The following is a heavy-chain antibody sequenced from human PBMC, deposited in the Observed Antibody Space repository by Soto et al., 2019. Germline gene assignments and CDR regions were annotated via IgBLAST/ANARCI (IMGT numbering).Heavy chain of an antibody. Sequence: QVQLQESGPGLVKPSETLSLTCTVSGGSISSYYWSWIRQPPGKGLEWIGYIYYSGSTNYNPSLKSRVTXSXDXXKSQFAQKLSSVTAADTAVYYCAKNDWNRISGMDVWGQGTTVTVSS. D-gene: IGHD1-1*01. CDR3: AKNDWNRISGMDV. J-gene: IGHJ6*02. CDR2: IYYSGST. V-gene: IGHV4-59*01. CDR1: GGSISSYY.